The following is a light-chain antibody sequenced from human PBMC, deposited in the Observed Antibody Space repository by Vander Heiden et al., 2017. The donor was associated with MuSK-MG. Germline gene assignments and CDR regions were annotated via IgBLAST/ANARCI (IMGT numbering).Light chain of an antibody. J-gene: IGKJ1*01. CDR1: QSVSSK. V-gene: IGKV3-15*01. CDR2: GAS. Sequence: EIVMTQSPATLSVSPGERATLSCRASQSVSSKLAWYQQKPGQAPRLLIYGASTRATDIPARFSGSGFGTEFTLTISSLQSEDFTVYHCQQYNNWPPTFGQGTKVEI. CDR3: QQYNNWPPT.